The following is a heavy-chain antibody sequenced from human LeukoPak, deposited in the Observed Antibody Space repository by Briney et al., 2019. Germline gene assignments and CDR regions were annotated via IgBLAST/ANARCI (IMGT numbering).Heavy chain of an antibody. CDR3: ARQLRGFDF. D-gene: IGHD2-2*01. V-gene: IGHV4-30-4*01. J-gene: IGHJ4*02. CDR2: IYYSVGT. Sequence: SQTLSLTCTVSGVSISSADYYWSWIRQPPGKDLEWIGHIYYSVGTYYNPSLKSRVTISLDTSKNQFSLKLTSVTAADTAVYYCARQLRGFDFWGQGTLVTVSS. CDR1: GVSISSADYY.